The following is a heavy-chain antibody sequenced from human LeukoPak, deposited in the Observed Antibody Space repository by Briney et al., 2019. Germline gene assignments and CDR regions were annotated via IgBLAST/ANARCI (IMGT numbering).Heavy chain of an antibody. V-gene: IGHV4-59*01. CDR1: GGSISSYY. CDR2: IYYSGST. Sequence: PSETLSLTCTVSGGSISSYYWSWIRQPPGKGLEWIGYIYYSGSTNYNPSLKSRVTISVDTSKNQFSLKLSSVTAADTAVYYCAGGYSYGSTYYYMDVWGKGTTVTISS. D-gene: IGHD5-18*01. J-gene: IGHJ6*03. CDR3: AGGYSYGSTYYYMDV.